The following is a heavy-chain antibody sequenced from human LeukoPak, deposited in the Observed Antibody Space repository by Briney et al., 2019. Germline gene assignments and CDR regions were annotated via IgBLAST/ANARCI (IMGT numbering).Heavy chain of an antibody. Sequence: SETLSLTCAVYGGSFSVYYWSWIRQPPGKGLEWIGEINHSGTTNNNPSLKSRVSISVDTSKNQFSLKLSSVAAAATAVYYCARGRTGYYYGSGKIYYYGLDVWGQGTTVTVSS. CDR3: ARGRTGYYYGSGKIYYYGLDV. CDR2: INHSGTT. V-gene: IGHV4-34*01. D-gene: IGHD3-10*01. CDR1: GGSFSVYY. J-gene: IGHJ6*02.